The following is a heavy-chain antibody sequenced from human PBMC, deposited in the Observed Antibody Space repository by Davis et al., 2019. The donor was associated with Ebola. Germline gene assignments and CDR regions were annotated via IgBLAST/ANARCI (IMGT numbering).Heavy chain of an antibody. V-gene: IGHV1-69*13. Sequence: SVKVSCKASGGTFSSYAISWVRQAPGQGLEWMGGIIPIFGTANYAQKFQGRVTITADESTSTAYMELSSLRSEDTAVYYCARNTGSINYDSSGYYADYWGQGTLVTVSS. CDR1: GGTFSSYA. CDR2: IIPIFGTA. J-gene: IGHJ4*02. CDR3: ARNTGSINYDSSGYYADY. D-gene: IGHD3-22*01.